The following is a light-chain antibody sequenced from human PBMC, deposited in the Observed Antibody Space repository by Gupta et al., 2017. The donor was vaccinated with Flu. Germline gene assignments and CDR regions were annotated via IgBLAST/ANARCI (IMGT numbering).Light chain of an antibody. CDR1: GLRNSY. V-gene: IGLV3-19*01. Sequence: GDGLRNSYASLYRQKPGQAPVLVIYAKNLRTSGNPDRISGSSSRNTASLTITGAQAEDGADYYCNSRDSTDNHQAVFGGGTKLTVL. CDR3: NSRDSTDNHQAV. CDR2: AKN. J-gene: IGLJ2*01.